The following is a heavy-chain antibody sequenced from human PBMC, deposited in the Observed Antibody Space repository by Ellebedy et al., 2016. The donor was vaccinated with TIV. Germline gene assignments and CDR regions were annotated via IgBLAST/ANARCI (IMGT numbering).Heavy chain of an antibody. Sequence: ASVKVSXXASGGTFSSYAISWVRQAPGQGLEWMGIINPSGGSTSYAQKFQGRVTMTRDTSTSTVYMELSSLRSEDTAVYYCARELVGLTSIGNLLLWFGEHPPAYYYYYGMDVWGQGTTVTVSS. CDR2: INPSGGST. V-gene: IGHV1-46*01. CDR3: ARELVGLTSIGNLLLWFGEHPPAYYYYYGMDV. J-gene: IGHJ6*02. CDR1: GGTFSSYA. D-gene: IGHD3-10*01.